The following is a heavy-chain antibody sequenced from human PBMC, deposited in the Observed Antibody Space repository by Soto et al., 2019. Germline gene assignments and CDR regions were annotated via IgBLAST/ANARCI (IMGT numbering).Heavy chain of an antibody. CDR2: ISASGGTT. V-gene: IGHV3-23*01. CDR3: AKRGIEVAGKYRWFDP. J-gene: IGHJ5*02. D-gene: IGHD6-19*01. CDR1: GFTINYYA. Sequence: GGSMRVSCAASGFTINYYAMTWVSQAPGKGLEWVSTISASGGTTYYADSVKGRFTISRDNSKNTLYLQMNSLRAEDTAVYYCAKRGIEVAGKYRWFDPWGQGTLVTVSS.